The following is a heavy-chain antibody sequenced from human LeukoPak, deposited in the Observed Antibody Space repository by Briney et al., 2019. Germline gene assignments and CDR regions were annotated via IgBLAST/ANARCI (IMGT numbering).Heavy chain of an antibody. CDR2: IKQDGSET. Sequence: PGGSLRLSCEASGFTFSNFWIYWVRQAPGKGLEWVANIKQDGSETYYVDSVKGRFTISRDNTRNSLYLQMNSLRAEDTAVYYCASDQASDTFTIPFGCWGQGTLVTVSS. CDR1: GFTFSNFW. CDR3: ASDQASDTFTIPFGC. J-gene: IGHJ4*02. V-gene: IGHV3-7*01. D-gene: IGHD3-9*01.